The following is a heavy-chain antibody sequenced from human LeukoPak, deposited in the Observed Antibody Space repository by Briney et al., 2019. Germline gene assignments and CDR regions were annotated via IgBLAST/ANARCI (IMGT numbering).Heavy chain of an antibody. J-gene: IGHJ4*02. D-gene: IGHD2-15*01. CDR1: GGSIFSYY. CDR2: VHHSGST. Sequence: SETLSLTCTVSGGSIFSYYWTWIRQPPGKGLEWIGYVHHSGSTNYNPSLKSRLTISVDTSKNQFSLKLTSVSAADTAVYYCARHNSYLVSAAYDYWGQGALVTVSS. CDR3: ARHNSYLVSAAYDY. V-gene: IGHV4-59*01.